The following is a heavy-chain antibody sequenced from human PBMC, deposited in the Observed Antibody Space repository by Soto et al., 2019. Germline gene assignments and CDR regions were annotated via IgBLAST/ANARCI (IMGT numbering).Heavy chain of an antibody. D-gene: IGHD3-3*01. CDR3: ARSPEITIFGVVIKGWFDP. J-gene: IGHJ5*02. Sequence: ASVKVSCKASGYTFTSYGISWVRQAPGQGLEWMGWISAYNGNTNYAQKLQGRVTMTTDTSTSTAYMELRSLRSDDTAVYYCARSPEITIFGVVIKGWFDPWGQGTLVTVSS. CDR2: ISAYNGNT. CDR1: GYTFTSYG. V-gene: IGHV1-18*01.